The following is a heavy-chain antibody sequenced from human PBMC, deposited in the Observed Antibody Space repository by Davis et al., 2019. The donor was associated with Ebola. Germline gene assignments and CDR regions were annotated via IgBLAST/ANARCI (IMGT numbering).Heavy chain of an antibody. CDR1: GFTFSSYN. CDR3: ARDQLFVASQLDY. D-gene: IGHD2-21*01. J-gene: IGHJ4*02. CDR2: ISGSSYYI. Sequence: GESLKISCAASGFTFSSYNMNWVRQAPGKGLEWISSISGSSYYIYYADSLKGRFTISRDNSKNTLYLQMNSLRAEDTAIYYCARDQLFVASQLDYWGRGTLVTVSS. V-gene: IGHV3-21*01.